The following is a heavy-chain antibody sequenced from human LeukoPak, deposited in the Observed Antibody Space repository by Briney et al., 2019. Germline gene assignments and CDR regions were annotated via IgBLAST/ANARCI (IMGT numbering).Heavy chain of an antibody. V-gene: IGHV3-9*01. CDR1: GVTFDDYA. Sequence: PGRSLRLSCAAAGVTFDDYAMRSGRQAPGKGLEWGSGISWNSGSIGYADSVKGRFTISRDNAKNSLYLQMNRLRAEDPALYYCAKDSYGGNSGWFDPWGQGTLVTVSS. D-gene: IGHD4-23*01. J-gene: IGHJ5*02. CDR2: ISWNSGSI. CDR3: AKDSYGGNSGWFDP.